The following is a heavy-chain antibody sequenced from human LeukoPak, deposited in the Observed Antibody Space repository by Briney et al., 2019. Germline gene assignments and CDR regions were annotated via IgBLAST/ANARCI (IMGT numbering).Heavy chain of an antibody. CDR3: AREPKRWLQLGYFDY. Sequence: SVKVSCKASGYTFTGYYMHWVRQAPGQGLEWMGRIIPIFGTANYAQKFQGRVTITTDESTSTAYMELSSLRSEDTAVYYCAREPKRWLQLGYFDYWGQGTLVTVSS. D-gene: IGHD5-24*01. V-gene: IGHV1-69*05. CDR1: GYTFTGYY. CDR2: IIPIFGTA. J-gene: IGHJ4*02.